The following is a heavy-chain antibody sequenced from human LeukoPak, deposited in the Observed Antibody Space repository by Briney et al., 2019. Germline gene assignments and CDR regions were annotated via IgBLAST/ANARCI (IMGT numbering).Heavy chain of an antibody. CDR2: IYYSGTT. CDR3: ARGGPSYYGSGSPFDY. CDR1: GGSISTYY. D-gene: IGHD3-10*01. Sequence: SETLSLTCTVSGGSISTYYWSWIRQPPGEGLEWIGYIYYSGTTNYNPSLKSRLTISVDTSKKQFSLKLSSVTAADTAVYYCARGGPSYYGSGSPFDYWGQGTLVTISS. V-gene: IGHV4-59*01. J-gene: IGHJ4*02.